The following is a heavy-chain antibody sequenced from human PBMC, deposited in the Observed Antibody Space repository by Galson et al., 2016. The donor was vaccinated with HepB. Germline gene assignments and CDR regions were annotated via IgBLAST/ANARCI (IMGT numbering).Heavy chain of an antibody. CDR2: ISGSGGYT. J-gene: IGHJ6*02. CDR1: GFTFNNYA. D-gene: IGHD5-18*01. CDR3: AKDRGIGYSYGYSSEYYGMDV. V-gene: IGHV3-23*01. Sequence: SLRLFCAASGFTFNNYAMNWVRQAPGKGLEWVSAISGSGGYTYYAGSVKGRFTISRVNSKNTLYLQMDRLRVEDTAVYYCAKDRGIGYSYGYSSEYYGMDVWCPGTTVTVSS.